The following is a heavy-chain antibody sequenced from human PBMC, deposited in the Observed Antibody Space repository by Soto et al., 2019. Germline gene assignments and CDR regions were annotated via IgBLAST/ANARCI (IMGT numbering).Heavy chain of an antibody. D-gene: IGHD2-15*01. V-gene: IGHV2-5*02. CDR3: AHRRSYCSGGSCYSGFDY. J-gene: IGHJ4*02. CDR2: IYWDDDK. CDR1: GFSLSTSGVG. Sequence: SGPTLVNPTQTLTLTCTFSGFSLSTSGVGVGWIRQPPGKALEWLALIYWDDDKRYSPSLKSRLTITKDTSKNQVVLTMTNMVPVDTATYYCAHRRSYCSGGSCYSGFDYWGQGTLVTVSS.